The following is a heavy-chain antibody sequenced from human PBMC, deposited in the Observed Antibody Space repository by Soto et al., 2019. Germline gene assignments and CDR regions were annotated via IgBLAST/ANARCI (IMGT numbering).Heavy chain of an antibody. CDR1: GYTFSSYY. J-gene: IGHJ1*01. Sequence: ASVKVSCKASGYTFSSYYMHWVRQAPGQGLEWMGLMNPSDDGTSYAQKFQGRVFMSKDTSTSTVYMELSSLRSDDTAVYYCSRVGPTFFEESSTDYDAYWGHGTLVTVSS. V-gene: IGHV1-46*03. CDR3: SRVGPTFFEESSTDYDAY. CDR2: MNPSDDGT. D-gene: IGHD2-2*01.